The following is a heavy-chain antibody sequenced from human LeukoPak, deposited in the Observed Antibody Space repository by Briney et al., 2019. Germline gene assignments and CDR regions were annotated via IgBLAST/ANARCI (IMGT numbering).Heavy chain of an antibody. Sequence: HPGGSLRLSCAASGFTFSSYEMNWVRQAPGKGLEWVSYISSSGSTIYYADSVKGRFTISRDNAKNSLYLQMNSLRAEDTAVYYCARVNLMGFWSGYSVDSWGQGTLVTVSS. CDR3: ARVNLMGFWSGYSVDS. CDR2: ISSSGSTI. J-gene: IGHJ4*02. D-gene: IGHD3-3*01. CDR1: GFTFSSYE. V-gene: IGHV3-48*03.